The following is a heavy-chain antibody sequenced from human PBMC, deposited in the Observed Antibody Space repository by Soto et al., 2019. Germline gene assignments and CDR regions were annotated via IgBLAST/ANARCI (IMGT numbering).Heavy chain of an antibody. CDR3: ARGGGSGSYYSVDY. D-gene: IGHD3-10*01. CDR2: ISSSSGYT. J-gene: IGHJ4*02. CDR1: GFTFSAYY. V-gene: IGHV3-11*06. Sequence: GGSLRLSCATSGFTFSAYYMSWIRQAPGKGLEWVSYISSSSGYTNYADSVKGRFTISRDNAKNSLYLQMNSLRAEDTALYYCARGGGSGSYYSVDYWGQGTLVTVSS.